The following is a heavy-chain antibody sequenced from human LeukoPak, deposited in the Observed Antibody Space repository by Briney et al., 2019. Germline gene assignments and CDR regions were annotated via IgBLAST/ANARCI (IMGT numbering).Heavy chain of an antibody. J-gene: IGHJ4*02. CDR3: AKAHGEYYDSSGYYWDYFDY. Sequence: PGGSLRLSCAASGFTFSRYGMHWVRQAPGKGLEWVAVISYDGSNKYYADSVKGRFTISRDNSKNTLYLQMNSLRAEDTAVYYCAKAHGEYYDSSGYYWDYFDYWGQGTLVTVSS. CDR1: GFTFSRYG. D-gene: IGHD3-22*01. V-gene: IGHV3-30*18. CDR2: ISYDGSNK.